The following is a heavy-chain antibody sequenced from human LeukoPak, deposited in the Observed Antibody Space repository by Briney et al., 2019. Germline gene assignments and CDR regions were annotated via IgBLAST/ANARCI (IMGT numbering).Heavy chain of an antibody. CDR3: AKDAYSSSWYPGYYGMDV. V-gene: IGHV3-30*18. CDR1: GFTFSSYS. D-gene: IGHD6-13*01. Sequence: PGGSLRLSCAASGFTFSSYSMHWVRQAPGKGLEWVAVISYDGSNKYYADSVKGRFTISGDNSKNTLYLQMNSLRAEDTAVYYCAKDAYSSSWYPGYYGMDVWGKGTTVTVSS. J-gene: IGHJ6*04. CDR2: ISYDGSNK.